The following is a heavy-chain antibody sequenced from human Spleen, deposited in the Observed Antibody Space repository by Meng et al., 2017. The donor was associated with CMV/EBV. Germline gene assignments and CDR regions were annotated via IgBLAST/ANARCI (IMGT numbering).Heavy chain of an antibody. V-gene: IGHV3-48*04. D-gene: IGHD5-12*01. CDR3: AREFTTYDHDGSLGY. CDR2: ISSSSSTL. CDR1: GFTFSSYS. J-gene: IGHJ4*02. Sequence: GGSLRLSCAASGFTFSSYSMNWVRQAPGKGLEWISYISSSSSTLYYADSVKGRFTISRDNAKNSLYLQINSLRAEDTAVYYCAREFTTYDHDGSLGYWGQGALVTVSS.